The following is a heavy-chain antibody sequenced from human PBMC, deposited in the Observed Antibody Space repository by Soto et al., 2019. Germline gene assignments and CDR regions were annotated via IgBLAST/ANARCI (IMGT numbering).Heavy chain of an antibody. J-gene: IGHJ4*02. V-gene: IGHV3-30*18. CDR2: ISYDGSNK. CDR1: GFTFSSYG. CDR3: ANHRGLRAAPTS. Sequence: GGSLRLSCAASGFTFSSYGMHWVRQAPGKGLEWVAVISYDGSNKYYADSVKGRFTISRDNSKNTLYLQMNSLRAEDTAVYYCANHRGLRAAPTSWGQGTLVTVSS. D-gene: IGHD3-16*01.